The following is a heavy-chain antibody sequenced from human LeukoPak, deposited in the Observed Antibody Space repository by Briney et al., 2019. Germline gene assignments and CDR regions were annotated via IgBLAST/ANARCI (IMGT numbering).Heavy chain of an antibody. CDR2: INPNSGDT. CDR3: ARVVGGIVSRSPWFDP. Sequence: ASVKVSCKTSGYSFTAFYIHWVRQAPGQGLEWMGWINPNSGDTNYPQKFQGRVTMTRDTSINTAFMDLSSLRSDDTAVYYCARVVGGIVSRSPWFDPWGQGTLVTVSS. J-gene: IGHJ5*02. V-gene: IGHV1-2*02. CDR1: GYSFTAFY. D-gene: IGHD1-26*01.